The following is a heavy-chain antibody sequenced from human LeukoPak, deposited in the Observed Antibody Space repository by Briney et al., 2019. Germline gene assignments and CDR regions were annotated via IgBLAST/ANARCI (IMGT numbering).Heavy chain of an antibody. D-gene: IGHD3-10*01. J-gene: IGHJ4*02. V-gene: IGHV3-30-3*01. CDR1: GCTFRNYV. Sequence: GGSLGLSCAASGCTFRNYVIHWVRQAPGKGLEWVAVTSSDLNVKLYADSVKGRFTISRDNSRSTLYLQMNSLRPEDTAIYYCAREGYYGSGSPPSLYFDYWGQGTLVTVSS. CDR2: TSSDLNVK. CDR3: AREGYYGSGSPPSLYFDY.